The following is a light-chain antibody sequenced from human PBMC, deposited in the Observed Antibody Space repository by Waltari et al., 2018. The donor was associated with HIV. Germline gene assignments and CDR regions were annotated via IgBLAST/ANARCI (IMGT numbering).Light chain of an antibody. Sequence: QSVLTQPPSASGTPGQRVTISCSGSRSNIGNNDVYWFQHLPGTAPKPLIYRNNQRPSGVPDRFTGSKSGTSASLAISGLRSEDEADYYCDAWDNSLSGRVFGGGTKLTVL. V-gene: IGLV1-47*01. CDR1: RSNIGNND. CDR2: RNN. J-gene: IGLJ3*02. CDR3: DAWDNSLSGRV.